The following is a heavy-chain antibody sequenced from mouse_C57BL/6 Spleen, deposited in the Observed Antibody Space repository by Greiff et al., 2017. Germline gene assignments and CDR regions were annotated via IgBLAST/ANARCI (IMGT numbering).Heavy chain of an antibody. V-gene: IGHV2-9*01. Sequence: QLQQSGPGLVAPSQSLSITCTVSGFSLTSYGVDWVRQPPGKGLEWLGVIWGGGSTNYNSALMSRLSISNDNSMSQVFLKMNSLQTDDTAMYYCAKQGIDYYGSSYWYFDVWGTGTTVTVSS. CDR3: AKQGIDYYGSSYWYFDV. CDR2: IWGGGST. CDR1: GFSLTSYG. D-gene: IGHD1-1*01. J-gene: IGHJ1*03.